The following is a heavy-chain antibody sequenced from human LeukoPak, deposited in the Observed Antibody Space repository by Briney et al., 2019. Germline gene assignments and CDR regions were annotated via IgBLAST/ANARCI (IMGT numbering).Heavy chain of an antibody. CDR3: ARDVALAANHDY. Sequence: PGGSLRLSCAASGFTFSSYEMNWVREAPGQGREWGSYISSSGSTIYYADSVKGPFTISRDDAKNSLYLQMKSLRTEDTAVYYCARDVALAANHDYWGQGTLLTVSS. D-gene: IGHD6-19*01. CDR2: ISSSGSTI. J-gene: IGHJ4*02. CDR1: GFTFSSYE. V-gene: IGHV3-48*03.